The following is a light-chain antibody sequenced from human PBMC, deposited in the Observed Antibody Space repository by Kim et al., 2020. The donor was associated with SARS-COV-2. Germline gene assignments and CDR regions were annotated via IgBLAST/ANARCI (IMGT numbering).Light chain of an antibody. CDR2: RAS. CDR1: QSVSNW. J-gene: IGKJ1*01. V-gene: IGKV1-39*01. Sequence: DIQMAQSPSSLSASVGDTVTITCRASQSVSNWLNWYQQKPGKAPHLLIFRASTLQSGVPARFSGSASGTDFALTISSLQPEDFATYYCQQSYSFPRTFGQGTKVDIK. CDR3: QQSYSFPRT.